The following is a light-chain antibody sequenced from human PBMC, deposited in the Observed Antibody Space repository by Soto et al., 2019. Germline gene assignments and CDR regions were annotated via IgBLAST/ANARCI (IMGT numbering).Light chain of an antibody. CDR2: GAS. J-gene: IGKJ1*01. Sequence: EIVLTQSPGTLSLSPGERATLSCRASQTVSGSYVAWYQQKPGQAPRLLIYGASNRATGIPDRFSGCGSGTDFTLTISRLEPEDFAVYYCQQYGRSLWTFGQGTKVDIK. CDR1: QTVSGSY. V-gene: IGKV3-20*01. CDR3: QQYGRSLWT.